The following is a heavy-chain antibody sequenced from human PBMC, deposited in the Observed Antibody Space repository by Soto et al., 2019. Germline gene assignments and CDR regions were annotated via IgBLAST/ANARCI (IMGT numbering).Heavy chain of an antibody. J-gene: IGHJ4*02. CDR1: GFTFSDYY. Sequence: EVQLVESGGNLVQPGGSLRLSCAGSGFTFSDYYIDWVRQAPGKGLEWVGRSREKGNSYSTDYGASVRGRFTVSRDGSKNSLYLQMNSLESGDTALYYCVRSLPGTTSFDYWGRGTLVTVSS. V-gene: IGHV3-72*01. CDR3: VRSLPGTTSFDY. D-gene: IGHD1-7*01. CDR2: SREKGNSYST.